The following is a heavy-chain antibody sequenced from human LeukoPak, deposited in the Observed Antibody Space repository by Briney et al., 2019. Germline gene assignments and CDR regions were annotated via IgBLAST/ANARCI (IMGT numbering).Heavy chain of an antibody. CDR2: IIPIFGTA. J-gene: IGHJ5*02. D-gene: IGHD5/OR15-5a*01. CDR1: GGTFSSYA. V-gene: IGHV1-69*01. CDR3: ARDLRGGWFDP. Sequence: GASVKVSCKASGGTFSSYAISWVRQAPGQGLEWMGGIIPIFGTANYAQKFQGRVTITADESTSTAYMKLSSLRSEDTAVYYCARDLRGGWFDPWGQGTLVTVSS.